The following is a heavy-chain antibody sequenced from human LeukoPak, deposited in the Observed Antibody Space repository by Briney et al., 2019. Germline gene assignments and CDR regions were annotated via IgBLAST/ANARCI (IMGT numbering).Heavy chain of an antibody. J-gene: IGHJ4*02. V-gene: IGHV1-8*01. D-gene: IGHD3-3*01. CDR1: GYTFTSYD. CDR2: MNPNSGNT. Sequence: ASVKVSCKASGYTFTSYDINWVRQATGQGLEWMGWMNPNSGNTGYAQKFQGRVTMTRNTSISTAYMELSSLRSEDTAVYYCARGLETYYDFWSGYYPPDYWGQGTLVTVSS. CDR3: ARGLETYYDFWSGYYPPDY.